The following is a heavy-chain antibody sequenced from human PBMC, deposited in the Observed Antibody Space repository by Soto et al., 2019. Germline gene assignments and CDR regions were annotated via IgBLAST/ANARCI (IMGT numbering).Heavy chain of an antibody. Sequence: EVQLVESGGGLVQPGGSLRLSCAASGFSFSTYAMNWVRQAPGKGLEWVSYISSGGQTIKSTDSVKGRFTISRDNAKKSLYLQMSGLRDEDTGAYYCARDPQRGYSGMDVWGQGTTVTVSS. CDR2: ISSGGQTI. CDR1: GFSFSTYA. D-gene: IGHD2-2*01. J-gene: IGHJ6*02. CDR3: ARDPQRGYSGMDV. V-gene: IGHV3-48*02.